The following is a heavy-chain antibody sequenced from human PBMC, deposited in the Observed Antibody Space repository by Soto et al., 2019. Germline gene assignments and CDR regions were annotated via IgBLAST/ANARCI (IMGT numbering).Heavy chain of an antibody. CDR1: GGSISTGGYY. J-gene: IGHJ5*02. V-gene: IGHV4-31*03. Sequence: QVQLQESGPGLVKPSQTLSLTCTVSGGSISTGGYYWNWIRQHPGKGLEWIGYFYYSGSTYYNQSRKRRVTISVNTSKNQFSLKLSSVTAADTAGYYCARIVFPWGQGTLVTVSS. D-gene: IGHD2-21*01. CDR3: ARIVFP. CDR2: FYYSGST.